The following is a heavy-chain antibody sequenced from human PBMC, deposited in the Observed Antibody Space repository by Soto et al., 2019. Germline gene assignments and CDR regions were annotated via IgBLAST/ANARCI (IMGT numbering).Heavy chain of an antibody. D-gene: IGHD6-13*01. CDR1: GGSISSSSYY. Sequence: SETLSLTCTVSGGSISSSSYYRGWIRQPPGKGLEWIGSIYYSGSTYYNPSLKSRVTISVDTSKNQFSLKLSSVTAADTAVYYCARHTRRYSSSWYNWFDPWGQGTLVTVSS. CDR2: IYYSGST. CDR3: ARHTRRYSSSWYNWFDP. J-gene: IGHJ5*02. V-gene: IGHV4-39*01.